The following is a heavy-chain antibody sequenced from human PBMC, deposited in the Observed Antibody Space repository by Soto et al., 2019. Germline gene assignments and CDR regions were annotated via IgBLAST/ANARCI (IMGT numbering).Heavy chain of an antibody. CDR2: IWYDGSNK. CDR1: GFTFSSYG. D-gene: IGHD3-10*01. V-gene: IGHV3-33*01. J-gene: IGHJ5*02. Sequence: PGGSLRLSCAASGFTFSSYGMHWVRQAPGKGLEWVAVIWYDGSNKYYADSVKGRFTISRDNSKNTLYLQMNSLRAEDTAVYYCARDLGLHLERQPDGSGRTPLFDPWGQGTLVTVSS. CDR3: ARDLGLHLERQPDGSGRTPLFDP.